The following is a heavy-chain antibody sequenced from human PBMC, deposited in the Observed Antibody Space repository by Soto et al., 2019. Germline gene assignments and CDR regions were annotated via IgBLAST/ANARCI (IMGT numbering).Heavy chain of an antibody. Sequence: QLQLQESGPGLVKPSETLSLTCTVSGGSISSSSYYWGWIRQPPGKGLEWIGSTYYSGSTYYNPSLKSRVTISVDTSKNQFSLKLSSVTAADTAVYYCARLPDIVVVPAAYYFDYWGQGTLVTVSS. CDR2: TYYSGST. J-gene: IGHJ4*02. V-gene: IGHV4-39*01. CDR1: GGSISSSSYY. D-gene: IGHD2-2*01. CDR3: ARLPDIVVVPAAYYFDY.